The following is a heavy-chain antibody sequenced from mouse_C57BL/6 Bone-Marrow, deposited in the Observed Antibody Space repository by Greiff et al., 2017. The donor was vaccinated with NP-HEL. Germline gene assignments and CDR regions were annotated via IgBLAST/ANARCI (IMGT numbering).Heavy chain of an antibody. Sequence: VQLQQSGAELVKPGASVKMSCKASGYTFTSYWITWVKQRPGQGLEWIGDIYPGSGSTNYNEKFKSKATLTVDTSSSTAYMQLSSLTSEDSAVYYCARGYYGSMGYFDYWGQGTTLTVSS. D-gene: IGHD1-1*01. CDR1: GYTFTSYW. CDR3: ARGYYGSMGYFDY. J-gene: IGHJ2*01. V-gene: IGHV1-55*01. CDR2: IYPGSGST.